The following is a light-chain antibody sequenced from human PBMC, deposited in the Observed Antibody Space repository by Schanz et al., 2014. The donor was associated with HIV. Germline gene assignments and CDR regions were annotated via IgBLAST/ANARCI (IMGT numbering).Light chain of an antibody. V-gene: IGLV1-51*01. CDR2: DNN. CDR3: GTWDSNLSAVV. CDR1: SSNIGNNY. J-gene: IGLJ2*01. Sequence: QSVLTQPPSVSAAPGQKVTISCSGSSSNIGNNYVSWYQQLPGTAPKLLIYDNNNRPSGIPDRFSGSKSGTSATLGITGLQTGDEADYYCGTWDSNLSAVVFGGGTKLTVL.